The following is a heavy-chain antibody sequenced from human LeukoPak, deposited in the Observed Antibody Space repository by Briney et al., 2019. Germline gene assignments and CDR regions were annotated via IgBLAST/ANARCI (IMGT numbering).Heavy chain of an antibody. CDR1: GGSISSYY. CDR3: AREPYYYYMDV. V-gene: IGHV4-59*04. D-gene: IGHD5-24*01. Sequence: SETLSLTCTVSGGSISSYYWSWIRQPPGKGLEWIGYIYHSGSTYYNPSLKSRVTISVDTSKNQFSLKLSSVTAADTAVYYCAREPYYYYMDVWGKGTTVTVSS. J-gene: IGHJ6*03. CDR2: IYHSGST.